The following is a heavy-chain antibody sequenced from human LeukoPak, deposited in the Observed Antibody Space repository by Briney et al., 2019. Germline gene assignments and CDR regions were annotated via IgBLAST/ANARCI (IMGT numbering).Heavy chain of an antibody. Sequence: ASVKVSCKASGYTFTSYGISWVRQAPGQGPEWMGWISAYNGNTNYAQKLQGRVTMTTDTSTSTAYMELRSLRSDDTAVYYCASRAYSRDYYYYYYMDVWGKGTTAPSP. J-gene: IGHJ6*03. CDR3: ASRAYSRDYYYYYYMDV. CDR1: GYTFTSYG. CDR2: ISAYNGNT. V-gene: IGHV1-18*01. D-gene: IGHD4-11*01.